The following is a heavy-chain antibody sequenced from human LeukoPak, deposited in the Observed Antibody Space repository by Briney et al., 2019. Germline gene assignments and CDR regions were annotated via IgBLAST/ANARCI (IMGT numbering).Heavy chain of an antibody. Sequence: SVNVSCKASGGTFSSYAISWVRQAPGQGLEWMGGIIPIFGTANYAQKFQGRVTITADESTSTAYMELSSLRSEDTAVYYCARSKIQLWSHFDYWGQGTLVTVSS. CDR2: IIPIFGTA. CDR1: GGTFSSYA. J-gene: IGHJ4*02. CDR3: ARSKIQLWSHFDY. V-gene: IGHV1-69*01. D-gene: IGHD5-18*01.